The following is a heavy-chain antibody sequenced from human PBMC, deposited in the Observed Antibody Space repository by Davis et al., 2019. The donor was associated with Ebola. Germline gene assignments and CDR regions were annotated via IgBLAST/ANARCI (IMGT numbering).Heavy chain of an antibody. D-gene: IGHD3-10*01. V-gene: IGHV4-39*07. CDR3: ARDERLTMVQGVLLASDAFDI. CDR2: IYYSGST. Sequence: PSETLSLTCTVSGGSISSSSYYWGWIRQPPGKGLEWIGSIYYSGSTYYNPSLKSRVTISVDTSKNQFSLKLSSVTAADTAVYYCARDERLTMVQGVLLASDAFDIWGQGTMVTVSS. CDR1: GGSISSSSYY. J-gene: IGHJ3*02.